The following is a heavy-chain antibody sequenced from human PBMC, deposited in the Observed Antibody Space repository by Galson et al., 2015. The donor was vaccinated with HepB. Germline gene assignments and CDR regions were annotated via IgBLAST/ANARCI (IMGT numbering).Heavy chain of an antibody. CDR3: TRAFNDYGGNGFDY. D-gene: IGHD4-23*01. J-gene: IGHJ4*02. V-gene: IGHV3-73*01. Sequence: SLRLSCAASGFTFSGSAMHWVRQASGKGLEWVGRIRSNANTYATAYAASVKGRFTISRDDSKNTAYLQMNSLKTEDTAMYYCTRAFNDYGGNGFDYWGQGTLVTVSS. CDR2: IRSNANTYAT. CDR1: GFTFSGSA.